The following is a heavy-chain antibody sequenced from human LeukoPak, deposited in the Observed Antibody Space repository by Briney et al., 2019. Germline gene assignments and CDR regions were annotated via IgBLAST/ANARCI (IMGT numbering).Heavy chain of an antibody. D-gene: IGHD3-10*01. Sequence: GGSLRLSCAASGFTFSGYEMNWVRQAPGEGLDWVSYISSSGGTRHYADSVKGRFTISRDNSKNTLYLQMNSLRAEDTAVYYCAKDGDITMVRGVTKKSYFDYWGQGTLVTVSS. V-gene: IGHV3-48*03. CDR1: GFTFSGYE. CDR2: ISSSGGTR. J-gene: IGHJ4*02. CDR3: AKDGDITMVRGVTKKSYFDY.